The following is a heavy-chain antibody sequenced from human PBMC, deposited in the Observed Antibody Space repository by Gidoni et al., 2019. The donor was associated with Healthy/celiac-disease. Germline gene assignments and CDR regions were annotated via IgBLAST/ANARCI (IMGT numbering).Heavy chain of an antibody. V-gene: IGHV4-31*03. Sequence: QVQLQESGPGLVKPSQTLSLTCTVSCGSIRSGGYYWSWIRQHPGKGLEWIGYIYYSGSTYYNPSLKSRVTISVDTSKNQFSLKLSSVTAADTAVYYCARERAAAGNAFDIWGQGTMVTVSS. CDR2: IYYSGST. D-gene: IGHD6-13*01. J-gene: IGHJ3*02. CDR1: CGSIRSGGYY. CDR3: ARERAAAGNAFDI.